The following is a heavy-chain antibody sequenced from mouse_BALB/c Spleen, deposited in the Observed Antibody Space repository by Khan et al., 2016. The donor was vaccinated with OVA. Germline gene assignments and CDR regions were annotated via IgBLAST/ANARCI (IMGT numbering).Heavy chain of an antibody. CDR1: GYTFTDYA. V-gene: IGHV1S137*01. Sequence: QVQLQQSGAELVRPGVSVKISCKGSGYTFTDYAMHWVKQSQTKSLEWIGVISTYYDDASYNQKFKDKATMTVDISSSTAFLELASLTSEDSAIYYCAREYYCTRNAMDYWGQGTSVTV. J-gene: IGHJ4*01. D-gene: IGHD1-1*01. CDR3: AREYYCTRNAMDY. CDR2: ISTYYDDA.